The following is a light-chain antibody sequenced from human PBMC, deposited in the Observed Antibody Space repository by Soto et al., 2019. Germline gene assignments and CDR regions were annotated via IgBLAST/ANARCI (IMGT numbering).Light chain of an antibody. CDR3: SSHTNSAPYV. CDR1: SSDVGAYNY. V-gene: IGLV2-14*01. J-gene: IGLJ1*01. Sequence: QSALTQPASVSGSPGQSITISCTGTSSDVGAYNYVSWYQQYPGKAPKLMIYEVSNRPSGVSNRFSGSKSGNTASLTISGLQAEDEADYYCSSHTNSAPYVFGTGTKLTVL. CDR2: EVS.